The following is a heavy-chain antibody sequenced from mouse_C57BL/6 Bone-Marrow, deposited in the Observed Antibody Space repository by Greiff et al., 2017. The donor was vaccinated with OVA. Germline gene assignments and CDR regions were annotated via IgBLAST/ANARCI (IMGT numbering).Heavy chain of an antibody. V-gene: IGHV10-1*01. Sequence: EVQLVESGGGLVQPKGSLKLSCAASGFSFNTYAMNWVRQAPGKGLEWVARIRSKSNNYATYYADSVKDRFTISRDDSESMLYLQMNNLKTEDTAMYYCVRHYGSSYGYFDVWGTGTTVTVSS. CDR2: IRSKSNNYAT. CDR3: VRHYGSSYGYFDV. J-gene: IGHJ1*03. CDR1: GFSFNTYA. D-gene: IGHD1-1*01.